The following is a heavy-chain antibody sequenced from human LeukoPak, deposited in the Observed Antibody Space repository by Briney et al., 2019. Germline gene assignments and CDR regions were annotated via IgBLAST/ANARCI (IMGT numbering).Heavy chain of an antibody. V-gene: IGHV3-9*01. CDR3: AREVSAAARRGYCDY. D-gene: IGHD6-13*01. Sequence: GRSLRLSCAASGFTFDDYAMHWVRQAPGKGLEWVSGISWNSGSIGYADSVKGRFTISRDNAKNSLYLQMNSLRAEDTAVYYCAREVSAAARRGYCDYWGQGTLVTVSS. J-gene: IGHJ4*02. CDR1: GFTFDDYA. CDR2: ISWNSGSI.